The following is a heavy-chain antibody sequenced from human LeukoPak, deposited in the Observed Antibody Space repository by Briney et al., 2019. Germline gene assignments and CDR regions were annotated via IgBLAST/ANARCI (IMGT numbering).Heavy chain of an antibody. CDR2: FYTSGST. D-gene: IGHD2-15*01. Sequence: SETLSLTCTVSGGSISSGSYYWSWIRQPAGKGLEWIGRFYTSGSTNYNPSLKSRVTISVDTSKNQFSLKLSSVTAADTAVYYCARAGSGSQPPSDYWGQGTLVTVSS. CDR3: ARAGSGSQPPSDY. CDR1: GGSISSGSYY. J-gene: IGHJ4*02. V-gene: IGHV4-61*02.